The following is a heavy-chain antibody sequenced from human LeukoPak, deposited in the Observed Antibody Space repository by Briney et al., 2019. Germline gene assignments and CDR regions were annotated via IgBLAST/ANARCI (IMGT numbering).Heavy chain of an antibody. CDR3: ARDLVASGSPSPPGF. J-gene: IGHJ4*02. CDR2: INEDGSEK. CDR1: GFTFSSYA. Sequence: GGSLRLSCAASGFTFSSYAMSWVRQAPGKGLEWVANINEDGSEKYYVDSLKGRFTISRDNAKNSLYLQMNSLRVEDTAVYYCARDLVASGSPSPPGFWGQGTLVTVSS. V-gene: IGHV3-7*01. D-gene: IGHD1-26*01.